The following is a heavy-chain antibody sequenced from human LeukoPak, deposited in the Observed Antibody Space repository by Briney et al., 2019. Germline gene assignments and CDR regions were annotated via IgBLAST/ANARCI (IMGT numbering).Heavy chain of an antibody. CDR2: INSDGSST. Sequence: PGGSLRLSCAASGFTFSSYWMHWVRQAPGKGLVWVSRINSDGSSTSYADSVKGRFTTSRDNAKNTLYLQMNSLRAEDTAVYYCARRGSAAAGDYWGQGTLVTVSS. D-gene: IGHD6-13*01. CDR1: GFTFSSYW. V-gene: IGHV3-74*01. J-gene: IGHJ4*02. CDR3: ARRGSAAAGDY.